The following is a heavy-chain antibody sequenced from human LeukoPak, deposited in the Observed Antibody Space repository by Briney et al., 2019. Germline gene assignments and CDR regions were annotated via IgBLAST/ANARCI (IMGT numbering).Heavy chain of an antibody. CDR3: ARSGDGDRNYYYYYYMDV. CDR1: GYTFASYG. D-gene: IGHD4-17*01. CDR2: MNPNSGNT. V-gene: IGHV1-8*02. Sequence: ASVKVSCKASGYTFASYGINWVRQATGQGLEWMGWMNPNSGNTGYAQKFQGRVTMTRNTSISTAYMELSSLRSEDTAVYYCARSGDGDRNYYYYYYMDVWGKGTTVTVSS. J-gene: IGHJ6*03.